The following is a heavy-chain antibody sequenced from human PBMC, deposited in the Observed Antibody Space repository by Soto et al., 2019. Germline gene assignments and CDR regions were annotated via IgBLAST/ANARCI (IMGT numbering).Heavy chain of an antibody. Sequence: GGSLRLSCAASGFTFSSYWMHWVRQAPGKGLVWVSRINSDGSSTSYADSVKGRFTISRDNAKNTLYLQMNSLRDEDTAVYYCASRTRDGYNFNWFDPWGQGTLVTVSS. CDR2: INSDGSST. V-gene: IGHV3-74*01. CDR1: GFTFSSYW. D-gene: IGHD5-12*01. CDR3: ASRTRDGYNFNWFDP. J-gene: IGHJ5*02.